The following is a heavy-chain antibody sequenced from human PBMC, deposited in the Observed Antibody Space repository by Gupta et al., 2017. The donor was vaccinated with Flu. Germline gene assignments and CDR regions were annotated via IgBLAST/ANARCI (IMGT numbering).Heavy chain of an antibody. CDR2: SSGSGGST. J-gene: IGHJ4*02. Sequence: AMSWVRQAPGKGLEWVSASSGSGGSTYYADSGKGRFTISRDNSKNTLYLQMNSLRAEDTAVYYCAKGYCSSTSCYPFYFDYWGQGTLVTVSS. D-gene: IGHD2-2*01. CDR1: A. CDR3: AKGYCSSTSCYPFYFDY. V-gene: IGHV3-23*01.